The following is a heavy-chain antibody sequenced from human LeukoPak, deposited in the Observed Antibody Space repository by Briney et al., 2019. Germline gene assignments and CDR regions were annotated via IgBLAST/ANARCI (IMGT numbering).Heavy chain of an antibody. D-gene: IGHD3-9*01. J-gene: IGHJ4*02. Sequence: SVKVPCKASGGTFSSYAISWVRQAPGQGLEWMGGIIPIFGTANYAQKFQGRVTITADESTSTAYMELSRLRSDDTAVYYCARGSTGYDILTGYYIGPLDYWGQGTLVTVSS. CDR3: ARGSTGYDILTGYYIGPLDY. CDR2: IIPIFGTA. CDR1: GGTFSSYA. V-gene: IGHV1-69*13.